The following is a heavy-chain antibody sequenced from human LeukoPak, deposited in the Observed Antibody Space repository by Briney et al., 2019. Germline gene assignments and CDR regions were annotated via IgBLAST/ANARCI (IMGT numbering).Heavy chain of an antibody. J-gene: IGHJ4*02. D-gene: IGHD5-24*01. CDR2: IYYSGST. CDR1: GGSISSSSYY. Sequence: PSETLSLTCTVSGGSISSSSYYWGWIRQPPGKGLEWIGSIYYSGSTYYNPSLKSRVTISVDTSKNQFSLKLSSVTAADTAVYYCASSPGGRWLQLGGGRFHYWGQGTLVTVSS. V-gene: IGHV4-39*07. CDR3: ASSPGGRWLQLGGGRFHY.